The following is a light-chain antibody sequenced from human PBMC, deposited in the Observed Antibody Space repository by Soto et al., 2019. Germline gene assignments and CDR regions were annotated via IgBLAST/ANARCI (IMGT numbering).Light chain of an antibody. J-gene: IGKJ1*01. CDR1: QSVSSSY. V-gene: IGKV3-20*01. Sequence: EIVLTQSPATLSLSPGERATLSCGASQSVSSSYLAWYQQKPGQAPRLLIYGASSRATGIPTRFSGSGSGTDFTLTISRLEPEDFAVYYCQQYGNSPPTFGEGTKVDIK. CDR3: QQYGNSPPT. CDR2: GAS.